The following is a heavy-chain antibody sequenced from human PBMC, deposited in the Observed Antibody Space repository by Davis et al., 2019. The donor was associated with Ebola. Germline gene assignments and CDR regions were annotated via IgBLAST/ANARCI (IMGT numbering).Heavy chain of an antibody. CDR2: ISYDGSNK. D-gene: IGHD3-3*01. CDR1: GFTFSSYG. V-gene: IGHV3-30*03. Sequence: GESLKISCAASGFTFSSYGMHWVRQAPGKGLEWVAVISYDGSNKYYADSVKGRFTISRDNSKNTLYLQMNSLRAEDTAVYYCARVVDYDFWSGYSHYYYYMDVWGKGTTVTVSS. J-gene: IGHJ6*03. CDR3: ARVVDYDFWSGYSHYYYYMDV.